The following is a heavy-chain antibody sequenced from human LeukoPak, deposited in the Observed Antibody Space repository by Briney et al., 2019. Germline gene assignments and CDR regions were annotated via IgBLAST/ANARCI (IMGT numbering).Heavy chain of an antibody. CDR3: ARDQRSQGEYGMDV. D-gene: IGHD3-16*01. CDR2: IQEDGREK. J-gene: IGHJ6*02. CDR1: GFTLSSYW. V-gene: IGHV3-7*04. Sequence: AGSLRLSCGASGFTLSSYWMSWVRQPPGKGLEWVAKIQEDGREKNYVDSVKGRFTISRDNAKNSLYLQMNSLRVDDTAVYYCARDQRSQGEYGMDVWGQGTTVTVPS.